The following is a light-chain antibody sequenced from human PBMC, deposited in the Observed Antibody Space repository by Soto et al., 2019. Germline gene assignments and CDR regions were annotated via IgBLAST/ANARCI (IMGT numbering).Light chain of an antibody. CDR1: QSVSSSY. CDR3: QQYGSSPQT. V-gene: IGKV3-20*01. J-gene: IGKJ2*01. Sequence: EIVLTQSPGTLSLSPGEGATLSCRASQSVSSSYLAWYQQKPGQAPRLLFYGASRRVTGIPDRFSGSGSGTDFTLTLSRLEPEDFAVYYCQQYGSSPQTFGQGTKLEIQ. CDR2: GAS.